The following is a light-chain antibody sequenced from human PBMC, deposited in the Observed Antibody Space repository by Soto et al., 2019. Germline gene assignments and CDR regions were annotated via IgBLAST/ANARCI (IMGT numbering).Light chain of an antibody. CDR2: WAS. V-gene: IGKV4-1*01. CDR1: HNILYSSDNKNY. CDR3: QQYYSSPPT. J-gene: IGKJ1*01. Sequence: IVLTQSPDSLAVSLGARATINCKSSHNILYSSDNKNYLSWYKQRPGQPPKLLFYWASTRESGVPDRVSGSGSGTHFTLTITSLQAEDVAVDYWQQYYSSPPTCGQGTKVESK.